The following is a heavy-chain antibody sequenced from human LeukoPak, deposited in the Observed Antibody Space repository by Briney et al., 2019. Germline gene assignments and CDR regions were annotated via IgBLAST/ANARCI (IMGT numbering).Heavy chain of an antibody. CDR2: ISAYNGNT. J-gene: IGHJ4*02. D-gene: IGHD1-26*01. Sequence: ASVKVSCKASGYTFTSYGISWVRQAPGQGLEWMGWISAYNGNTNYAQKLQGRVNMTTDTSTSTAYMELRSLRSDDTAVYYCARTPHTGIVGATIYYFDYWGQGTLVTVSS. CDR3: ARTPHTGIVGATIYYFDY. CDR1: GYTFTSYG. V-gene: IGHV1-18*01.